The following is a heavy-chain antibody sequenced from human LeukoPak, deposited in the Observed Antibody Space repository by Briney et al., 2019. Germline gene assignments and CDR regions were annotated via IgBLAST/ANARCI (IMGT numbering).Heavy chain of an antibody. CDR2: IYTSGST. V-gene: IGHV4-61*02. Sequence: SQTLSLTCTVSGGSISSGSYYLSWIRQPAGKGLEWIGRIYTSGSTNYNPSLKSRVTISVDTSKNQFSLKLSSVTAADTAVYYCARAGYYDFWSGYYAFDYWGQGTLVTVSS. J-gene: IGHJ4*02. CDR3: ARAGYYDFWSGYYAFDY. D-gene: IGHD3-3*01. CDR1: GGSISSGSYY.